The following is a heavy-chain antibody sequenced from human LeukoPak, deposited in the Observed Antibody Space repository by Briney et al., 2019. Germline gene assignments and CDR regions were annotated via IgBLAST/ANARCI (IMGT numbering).Heavy chain of an antibody. CDR1: GFTVSGNY. J-gene: IGHJ6*04. V-gene: IGHV3-53*01. Sequence: GGSLRLSCAASGFTVSGNYMSWVRQAPGKGLEWVSVIYSGGSTYYADSVKGRFTISRDNSKNTLYLQMNSLRAEDTAVYYCARGQAAAGYDYYYYYGMDVWGKGTTVTVSS. CDR2: IYSGGST. CDR3: ARGQAAAGYDYYYYYGMDV. D-gene: IGHD6-13*01.